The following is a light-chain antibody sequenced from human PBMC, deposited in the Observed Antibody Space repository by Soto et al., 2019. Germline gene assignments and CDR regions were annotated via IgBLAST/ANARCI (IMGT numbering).Light chain of an antibody. Sequence: DIVMTQSPDSLAVSLGERATINCKSSQSVLYRSNNHNYLAWYQQKPGQPPRLLIYWASTRESGVPDRFSGSGSVTDFTLTISSLQAEDVAVYYCQQYYSTPWTFGQGTKVEIK. V-gene: IGKV4-1*01. CDR1: QSVLYRSNNHNY. CDR2: WAS. J-gene: IGKJ1*01. CDR3: QQYYSTPWT.